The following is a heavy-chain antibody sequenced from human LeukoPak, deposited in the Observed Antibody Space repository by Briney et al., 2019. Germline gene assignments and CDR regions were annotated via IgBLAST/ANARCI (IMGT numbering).Heavy chain of an antibody. CDR3: ARGRSGSYSPFDY. V-gene: IGHV3-33*01. D-gene: IGHD1-26*01. Sequence: GGSLRLSCAASGFTFSSYGMHWVRQAPGKGLEWVAVIWYDGSNKYYTDSVKGRFTISRDNSKNTLYLQMNSLRAEDTAVYYCARGRSGSYSPFDYWGQGTLVTVSS. CDR1: GFTFSSYG. J-gene: IGHJ4*02. CDR2: IWYDGSNK.